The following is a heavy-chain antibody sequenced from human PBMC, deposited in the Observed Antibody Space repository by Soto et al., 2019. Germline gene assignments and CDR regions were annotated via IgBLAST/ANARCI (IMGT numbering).Heavy chain of an antibody. Sequence: SETLSLTCAVYGGSFSGYYWSWIRQPPGKGLEWIGEINHSGVTNYKPSLKRRVTISVDTSKNQFSLQLKSVTAADTALYYCARFSGSSSYAMDVWGQGSPVTV. CDR2: INHSGVT. CDR1: GGSFSGYY. D-gene: IGHD6-19*01. CDR3: ARFSGSSSYAMDV. J-gene: IGHJ6*02. V-gene: IGHV4-34*01.